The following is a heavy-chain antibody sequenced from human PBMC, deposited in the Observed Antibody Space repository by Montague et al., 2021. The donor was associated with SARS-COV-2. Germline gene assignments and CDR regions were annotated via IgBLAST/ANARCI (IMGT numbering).Heavy chain of an antibody. CDR2: ISPNNGNT. CDR1: GYPFLSYY. Sequence: SVKVSCKASGYPFLSYYITWVRQAPGQGLERMGWISPNNGNTESAQTLQGRVTMTTDTSTTTAYMELRRLGTDDTAVYYCARGHLIAAADYFHGLGVWGQGTTVTVSS. V-gene: IGHV1-18*04. J-gene: IGHJ6*02. CDR3: ARGHLIAAADYFHGLGV. D-gene: IGHD6-25*01.